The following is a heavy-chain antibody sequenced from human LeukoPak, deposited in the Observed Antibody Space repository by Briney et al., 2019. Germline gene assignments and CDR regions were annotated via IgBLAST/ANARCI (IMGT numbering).Heavy chain of an antibody. CDR2: ITSNSGGT. V-gene: IGHV1-2*06. D-gene: IGHD3-10*01. Sequence: ASVKVSCKTSANSFSDFSIHWVRRAPGQGLEWMGRITSNSGGTNYAQNFQGRVTMTRDTSISTAYMELSGLTSDDTAVYYCARGGSGSGYLYYFDYWGQGNMVSVSS. CDR3: ARGGSGSGYLYYFDY. CDR1: ANSFSDFS. J-gene: IGHJ4*02.